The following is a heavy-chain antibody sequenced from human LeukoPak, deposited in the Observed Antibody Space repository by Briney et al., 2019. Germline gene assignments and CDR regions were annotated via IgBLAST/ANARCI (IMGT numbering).Heavy chain of an antibody. CDR2: INTNNGGT. CDR1: GYTFTGNY. D-gene: IGHD1-26*01. Sequence: ASVKVSCKASGYTFTGNYLHWVRQAPGQGLKWMGWINTNNGGTSYAQTFLGRVTMTRDTSISTAYLELVSLRSDDTAVYYCARGAVGMLGPNNPFDYWGQGTLVTLSS. J-gene: IGHJ4*02. V-gene: IGHV1-2*02. CDR3: ARGAVGMLGPNNPFDY.